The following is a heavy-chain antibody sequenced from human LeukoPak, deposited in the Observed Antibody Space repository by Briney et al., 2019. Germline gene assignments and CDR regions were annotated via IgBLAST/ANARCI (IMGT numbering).Heavy chain of an antibody. V-gene: IGHV3-21*01. Sequence: GGSLILSCAASGFTFSSYSMNWVRQAPGKGLEWVSSISGDLRYISYADSVKGRFTISRDNAKTSVFLQMNSLRAEDTAVYYCTKTDGLKYFFPHWGQGTLVTVSS. CDR2: ISGDLRYI. D-gene: IGHD2/OR15-2a*01. CDR1: GFTFSSYS. CDR3: TKTDGLKYFFPH. J-gene: IGHJ1*01.